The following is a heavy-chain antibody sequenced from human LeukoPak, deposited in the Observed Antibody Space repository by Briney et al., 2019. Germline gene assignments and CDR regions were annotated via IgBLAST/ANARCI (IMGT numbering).Heavy chain of an antibody. D-gene: IGHD3-10*02. Sequence: PGGSLRLSCAASGFTFSSYSMNWVRQAPGKGLEWVSSITSSSSYIYYADSVKGRFTISRDNAKNSLYLQMNSLRAEDTAVYYCAELGITMIGGVWGKGTTVTIS. J-gene: IGHJ6*03. CDR1: GFTFSSYS. CDR3: AELGITMIGGV. CDR2: ITSSSSYI. V-gene: IGHV3-21*01.